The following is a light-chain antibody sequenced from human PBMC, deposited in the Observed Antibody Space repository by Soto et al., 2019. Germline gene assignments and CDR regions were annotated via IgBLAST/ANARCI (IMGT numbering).Light chain of an antibody. CDR2: GAS. Sequence: EFVLTQSPGTVSLSPGERATLSCRASQSVSTRDLAWYRQKPGQAPSLLLFGASNRATGIPDRFSGSGPGTDFTLTISRLEPEDSAVYYCLRYGDSPPAYSFGQRTKLEIK. J-gene: IGKJ2*01. CDR3: LRYGDSPPAYS. CDR1: QSVSTRD. V-gene: IGKV3-20*01.